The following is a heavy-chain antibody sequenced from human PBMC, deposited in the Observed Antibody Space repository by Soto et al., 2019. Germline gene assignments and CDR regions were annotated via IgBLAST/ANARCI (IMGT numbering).Heavy chain of an antibody. D-gene: IGHD4-17*01. V-gene: IGHV3-74*01. CDR2: INSDGSST. Sequence: GGSLRLSCAASGFTFSSYWMHWVRQAPGKGLVWVSRINSDGSSTSYADSVKGRFTISRDNAKNTLYLQMNSLRAEDTAVYYCARATFGADYGGNSDYWGQGTLVTVSS. CDR1: GFTFSSYW. J-gene: IGHJ4*02. CDR3: ARATFGADYGGNSDY.